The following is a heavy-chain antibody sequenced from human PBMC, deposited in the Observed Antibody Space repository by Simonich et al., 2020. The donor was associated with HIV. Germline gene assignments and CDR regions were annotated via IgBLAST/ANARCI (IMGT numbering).Heavy chain of an antibody. CDR2: VNPKNGDT. D-gene: IGHD5-12*01. V-gene: IGHV1-2*06. Sequence: QVQLVQSGAEVKKPGASVKVSCKASGYTFTDYNIHWVRQAPGQGLEWMGRVNPKNGDTNFAKKFKGRVSMIRDTSISTAFMELSSLRSDDTAVYYCARGPNTGGYDSFGGQGTLVTVSS. CDR3: ARGPNTGGYDSF. CDR1: GYTFTDYN. J-gene: IGHJ4*02.